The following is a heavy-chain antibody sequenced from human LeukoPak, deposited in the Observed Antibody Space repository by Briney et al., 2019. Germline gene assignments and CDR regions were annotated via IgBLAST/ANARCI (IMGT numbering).Heavy chain of an antibody. D-gene: IGHD3-16*01. J-gene: IGHJ6*03. Sequence: SETLSLTCTVSGVSISNYYWSWIRQPPGKGLEWIGYIHYSGSTSYNPSLKSRVTISVDTSKKQFSLKLRSVTAADTAVYYCARETSQKGAHYMDVWGKGTTVTISS. CDR3: ARETSQKGAHYMDV. CDR1: GVSISNYY. CDR2: IHYSGST. V-gene: IGHV4-59*01.